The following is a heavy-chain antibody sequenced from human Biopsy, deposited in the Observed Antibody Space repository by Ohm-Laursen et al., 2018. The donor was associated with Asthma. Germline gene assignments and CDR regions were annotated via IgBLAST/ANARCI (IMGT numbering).Heavy chain of an antibody. D-gene: IGHD1-1*01. CDR1: RFTYE. CDR3: VRDGTDDAFDI. J-gene: IGHJ3*02. CDR2: ISKDASTQ. Sequence: SLRLSCAALRFTYEMHWVRQAPGKGLEWVGVISKDASTQDYADSVKGRFTMARDNSKNTLDLQMNSLREEDTAVYYCVRDGTDDAFDIWGQGTVVSVSS. V-gene: IGHV3-30*01.